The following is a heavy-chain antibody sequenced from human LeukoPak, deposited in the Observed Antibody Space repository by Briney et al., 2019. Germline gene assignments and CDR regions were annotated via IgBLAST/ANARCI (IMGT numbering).Heavy chain of an antibody. CDR3: ARQSRNNWFDP. V-gene: IGHV4-39*01. J-gene: IGHJ5*02. Sequence: SETLSLTCTVSGGSISSNSYYWGWIRQPPGKGLEWIGSIYSSGSTYYNPSLKSRLTISVDTSKNQFSLKVSSVTAADTAVYYCARQSRNNWFDPWGQGTLVTVSS. CDR2: IYSSGST. CDR1: GGSISSNSYY.